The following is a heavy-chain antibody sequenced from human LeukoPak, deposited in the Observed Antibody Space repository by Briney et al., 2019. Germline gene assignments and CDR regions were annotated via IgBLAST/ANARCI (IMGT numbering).Heavy chain of an antibody. Sequence: PGRSLRLSCAASGFSFSSYGMHWVRQAPGKGLEGGAVIWYDGSNKYYADSVKGRFTISRDNSKNTLYLQMNSLRAEDTAVYYCARGGATEDYYFDYWGQGTLVTVSS. V-gene: IGHV3-33*08. J-gene: IGHJ4*02. D-gene: IGHD1-26*01. CDR1: GFSFSSYG. CDR3: ARGGATEDYYFDY. CDR2: IWYDGSNK.